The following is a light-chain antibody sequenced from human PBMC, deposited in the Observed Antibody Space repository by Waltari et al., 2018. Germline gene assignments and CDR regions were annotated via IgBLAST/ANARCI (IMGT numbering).Light chain of an antibody. J-gene: IGLJ3*02. Sequence: QYVLTQPPSVSGAPGQRVTISCTGSSSTIGAGYDVHWYQQLPGTAPKLLIYGNSKRPSGVPDRFSGSKSGTSASLAITGLQAEDEADYYCQSYDSSLSGNWVFGGGTKLTVL. CDR3: QSYDSSLSGNWV. CDR2: GNS. CDR1: SSTIGAGYD. V-gene: IGLV1-40*01.